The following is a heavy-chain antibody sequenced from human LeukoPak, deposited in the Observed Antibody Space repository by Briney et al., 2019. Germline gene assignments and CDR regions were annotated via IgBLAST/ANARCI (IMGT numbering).Heavy chain of an antibody. CDR3: ARRHATLWPPSY. CDR2: IYYSGST. V-gene: IGHV4-39*01. J-gene: IGHJ4*02. Sequence: SETLSLTCTVSGGSIGSSSCYWAWIRQPPGKGLEWIGSIYYSGSTYYNPSLKSRVTISVDTSKNQFSLKLSSVTAADTAVYYCARRHATLWPPSYWGQGTLVTVSS. CDR1: GGSIGSSSCY. D-gene: IGHD2-2*01.